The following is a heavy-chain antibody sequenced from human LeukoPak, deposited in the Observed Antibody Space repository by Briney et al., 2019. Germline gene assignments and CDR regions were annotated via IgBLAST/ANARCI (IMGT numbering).Heavy chain of an antibody. J-gene: IGHJ4*02. Sequence: GGSLRLSCAASGFTFSDYWMGWVRQAPGKGLEWVSAISGSGGSTYYADSVKGRFTISRDNSKDTLYLQMNSLRAEDTAVYYCAKGRYVDTAMVTHYWGQGTLVTVPS. CDR2: ISGSGGST. V-gene: IGHV3-23*01. CDR1: GFTFSDYW. D-gene: IGHD5-18*01. CDR3: AKGRYVDTAMVTHY.